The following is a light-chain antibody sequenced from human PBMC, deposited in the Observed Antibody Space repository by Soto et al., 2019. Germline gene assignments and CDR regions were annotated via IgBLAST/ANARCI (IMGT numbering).Light chain of an antibody. CDR1: SRDVGGYNY. Sequence: QSVLTQPASVSGSPGQSITISCTGTSRDVGGYNYVSWYQQHPDKAPKLMIYEVSNRPSGVSNRFSGSKCGNTASLTISGLQAEDEADDYCSSYTSRSTPYIVGTGTKVTVL. CDR2: EVS. V-gene: IGLV2-14*01. J-gene: IGLJ1*01. CDR3: SSYTSRSTPYI.